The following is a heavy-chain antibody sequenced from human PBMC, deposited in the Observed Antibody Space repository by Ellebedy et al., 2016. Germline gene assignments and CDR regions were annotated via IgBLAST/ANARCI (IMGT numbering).Heavy chain of an antibody. Sequence: GGSLRLXCAASGFSVTSNDVSWVRQAPGRGLELVSLMYAGGSEYYADSVKGRFAITRDTSMNRLYLHMSVLEGGDTALYYCVTRLNGAFDFWGQGTMVSVSS. J-gene: IGHJ3*01. CDR3: VTRLNGAFDF. CDR1: GFSVTSND. CDR2: MYAGGSE. V-gene: IGHV3-53*01.